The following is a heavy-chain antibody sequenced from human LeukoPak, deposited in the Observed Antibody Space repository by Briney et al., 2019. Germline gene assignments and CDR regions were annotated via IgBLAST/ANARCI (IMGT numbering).Heavy chain of an antibody. Sequence: ASVKASCKASGYTFTSYDINWVRQATGQGLEWMGWMNPNSGNTGYAQKFQGRVTMTRNTSISTAYMELSSLRSEDTAVYYCARGGTWIQLSPYYYMDVWGKGTTVTVSS. J-gene: IGHJ6*03. V-gene: IGHV1-8*01. CDR1: GYTFTSYD. CDR3: ARGGTWIQLSPYYYMDV. CDR2: MNPNSGNT. D-gene: IGHD5-18*01.